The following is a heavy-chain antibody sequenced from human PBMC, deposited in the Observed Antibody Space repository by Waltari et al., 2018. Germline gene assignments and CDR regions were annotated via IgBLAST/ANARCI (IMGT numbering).Heavy chain of an antibody. CDR2: INHCGTT. CDR3: ARGPRRAHYYDSSGYYPFDY. V-gene: IGHV4-34*01. Sequence: QVQLQQWGAGLLKPSETLSLTCAVYGGSFSGYYWSWIRQPPGKGLEWIGEINHCGTTNYNPSLKSRVTIAVDTSKNQFSLKLSSVTAADTAVYYCARGPRRAHYYDSSGYYPFDYWGQGTLVTVSS. J-gene: IGHJ4*02. D-gene: IGHD3-22*01. CDR1: GGSFSGYY.